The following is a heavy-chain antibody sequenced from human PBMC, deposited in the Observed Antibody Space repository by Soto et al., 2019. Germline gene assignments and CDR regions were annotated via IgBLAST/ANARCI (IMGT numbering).Heavy chain of an antibody. J-gene: IGHJ3*02. V-gene: IGHV1-69*06. CDR3: ARDFDPAAFDI. Sequence: SVKVSCKASGGTFSSYAVSWVRQAPGQGLEWMGGIIPIFGTANYAQKFQGRVTITADKSTSTAYMELSSLRSEDTAVYYCARDFDPAAFDIWGQGTMVTVSS. CDR2: IIPIFGTA. CDR1: GGTFSSYA.